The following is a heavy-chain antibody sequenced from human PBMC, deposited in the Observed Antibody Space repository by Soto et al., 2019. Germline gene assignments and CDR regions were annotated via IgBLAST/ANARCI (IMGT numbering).Heavy chain of an antibody. CDR1: GGSMSPFY. D-gene: IGHD3-3*01. CDR2: IYYSGNT. V-gene: IGHV4-59*01. Sequence: QVQLQESGPGLVKPSETLSLTCSVSGGSMSPFYWSWIRQSPGKGLEWIGYIYYSGNTNYNPSLKSRVTISVDTSKDQFSLRLSSVTAADSAVYYCARGVYDYWSGYYAGSGLDVWGQGPTVTVS. J-gene: IGHJ6*02. CDR3: ARGVYDYWSGYYAGSGLDV.